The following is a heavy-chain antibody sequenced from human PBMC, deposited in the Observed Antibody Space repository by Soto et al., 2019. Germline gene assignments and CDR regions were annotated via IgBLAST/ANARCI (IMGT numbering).Heavy chain of an antibody. V-gene: IGHV3-23*05. CDR3: AKDAVYNDGLWLMDH. CDR1: GLPHSSFA. J-gene: IGHJ4*02. CDR2: IYGSGRGI. Sequence: EVQLLESGGGLVQPGGSLRLSCTASGLPHSSFAMMWVRQAPGKGLECVSGIYGSGRGIEYADSVKGRFTISRDNSKNTVYLQMTDLRADDMAVYYCAKDAVYNDGLWLMDHWGQGTQVTVSS. D-gene: IGHD2-21*01.